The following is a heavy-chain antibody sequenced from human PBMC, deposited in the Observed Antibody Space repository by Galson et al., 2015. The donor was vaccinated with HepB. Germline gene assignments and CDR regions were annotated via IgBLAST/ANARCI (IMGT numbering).Heavy chain of an antibody. D-gene: IGHD2-2*01. J-gene: IGHJ5*02. V-gene: IGHV1-69*04. Sequence: SVKVSCKASGGTFSSYAISWVRQAPGQGLEWMGRIIPILGIANYAQKFQGRVTITADKSTSTAYMELSSLRSEDTAVYYCARVSEQYQLLLGFDPWGQGTLVTVSS. CDR3: ARVSEQYQLLLGFDP. CDR2: IIPILGIA. CDR1: GGTFSSYA.